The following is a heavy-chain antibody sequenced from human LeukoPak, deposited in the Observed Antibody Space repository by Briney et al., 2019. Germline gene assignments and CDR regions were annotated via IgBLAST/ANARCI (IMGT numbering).Heavy chain of an antibody. J-gene: IGHJ4*02. CDR3: AGDRNPVYYDSSGHYYDY. CDR1: GGSISSSSYY. D-gene: IGHD3-22*01. V-gene: IGHV4-39*07. CDR2: IYYSVNT. Sequence: SETLSLTCTVSGGSISSSSYYWGWIRQPPGKGLEWIGSIYYSVNTYYNPSLKSRVTISVDTSKNQFSLKLSSVTAADTAVYYCAGDRNPVYYDSSGHYYDYWGQGTLVTVSS.